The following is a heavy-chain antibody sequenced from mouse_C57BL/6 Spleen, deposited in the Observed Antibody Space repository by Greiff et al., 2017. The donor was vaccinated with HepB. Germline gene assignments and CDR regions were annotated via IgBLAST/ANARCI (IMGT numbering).Heavy chain of an antibody. D-gene: IGHD1-1*01. V-gene: IGHV14-4*01. J-gene: IGHJ1*03. Sequence: VQLQQSGAELVRPGASVKLSCTASGFNIKDDYMHWVKQRPEQGLEWIGWIDPENGDTEYASKFQGKATITADTSSNTAYLQLSSLTSEDTAVYYCTTRTVVANYWYCDVWGTGTTVTVSS. CDR2: IDPENGDT. CDR3: TTRTVVANYWYCDV. CDR1: GFNIKDDY.